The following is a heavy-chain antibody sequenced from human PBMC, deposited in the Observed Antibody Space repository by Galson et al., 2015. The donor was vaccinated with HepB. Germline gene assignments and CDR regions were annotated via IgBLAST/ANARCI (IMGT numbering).Heavy chain of an antibody. Sequence: SLRLSCAASELNFSDQYMDWVRQAPGKGLEWVGRIRNKAKSYTTEYVASVRGRFTISRDDSQNSLYSQMNSLKTEDTAVYYCNRAFSGGRPSDVWGQGTTVTVSS. D-gene: IGHD3-3*02. CDR2: IRNKAKSYTT. J-gene: IGHJ3*01. V-gene: IGHV3-72*01. CDR1: ELNFSDQY. CDR3: NRAFSGGRPSDV.